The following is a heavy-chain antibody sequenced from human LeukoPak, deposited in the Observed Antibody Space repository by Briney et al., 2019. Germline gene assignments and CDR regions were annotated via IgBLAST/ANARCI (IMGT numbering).Heavy chain of an antibody. CDR3: ARDVGEYCSSVSCYASDY. J-gene: IGHJ4*02. D-gene: IGHD2-2*01. Sequence: ASVKVSCKASGYTFTGYYMHWVRQAPGQGLEWMGWINPNSGGTNYAQKFHGRVTMTRDTSISTAYMELSRLRSDDTALYYCARDVGEYCSSVSCYASDYWGQGTLVTVSS. V-gene: IGHV1-2*02. CDR2: INPNSGGT. CDR1: GYTFTGYY.